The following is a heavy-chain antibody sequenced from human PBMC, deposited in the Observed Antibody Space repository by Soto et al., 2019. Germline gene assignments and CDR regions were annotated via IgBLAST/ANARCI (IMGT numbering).Heavy chain of an antibody. CDR3: ARVAYYYDSSGYFY. CDR2: ISSSGSTI. D-gene: IGHD3-22*01. V-gene: IGHV3-48*01. J-gene: IGHJ4*02. Sequence: PGGSLRLSSAASGFTFSSHNMNWVRQAPGKGLEWVSYISSSGSTIYYADSVKGRFTISRDNAKNSLYLQMNSLRAEDTAVYYCARVAYYYDSSGYFYWGQGTLVTVSS. CDR1: GFTFSSHN.